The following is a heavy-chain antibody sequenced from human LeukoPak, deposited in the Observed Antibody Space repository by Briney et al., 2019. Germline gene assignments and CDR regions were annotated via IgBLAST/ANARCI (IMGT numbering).Heavy chain of an antibody. CDR3: ARVRVRYCSGGSCYLGNWFDP. CDR1: GYTFRNYD. Sequence: ASVKVSCKSSGYTFRNYDVNWVRQATGQGLEWMGWMNYNSGNTGYAQKFQGRVTITRNTSISTAYMELSSLRSEDTAVYYCARVRVRYCSGGSCYLGNWFDPWGQGTLVTVSS. J-gene: IGHJ5*02. D-gene: IGHD2-15*01. CDR2: MNYNSGNT. V-gene: IGHV1-8*03.